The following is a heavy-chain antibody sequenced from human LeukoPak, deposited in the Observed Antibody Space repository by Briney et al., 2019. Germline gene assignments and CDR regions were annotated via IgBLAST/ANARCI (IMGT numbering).Heavy chain of an antibody. CDR1: GYTFPSYF. CDR2: INPTGGST. Sequence: ASVKVSCKASGYTFPSYFMHWVRQAPGQGLEWIGIINPTGGSTTYAQKFQGRVTMTRDTSTSTVYMELSSLRSDDTAVYYCARTAARRFGYWGQGTLVTVSS. V-gene: IGHV1-46*01. D-gene: IGHD6-6*01. CDR3: ARTAARRFGY. J-gene: IGHJ4*02.